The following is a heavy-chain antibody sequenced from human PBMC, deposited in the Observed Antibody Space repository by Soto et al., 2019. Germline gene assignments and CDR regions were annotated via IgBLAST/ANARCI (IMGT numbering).Heavy chain of an antibody. J-gene: IGHJ6*02. CDR1: GYTFTGYY. CDR3: AKGGAIVAAGTRVYLYNAMDV. V-gene: IGHV1-2*02. CDR2: INPNSGDT. D-gene: IGHD1-26*01. Sequence: ASVKVSCKASGYTFTGYYVHWVRQAPGQGLGGLGWINPNSGDTYLAQRFQGRVTMNRDTSIGTAYMELRGLTSDDTAEYYCAKGGAIVAAGTRVYLYNAMDVWGQGTTVTVSS.